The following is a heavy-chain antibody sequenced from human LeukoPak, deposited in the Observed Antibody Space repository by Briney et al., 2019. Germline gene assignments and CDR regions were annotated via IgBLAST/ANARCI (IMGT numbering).Heavy chain of an antibody. D-gene: IGHD3-3*01. V-gene: IGHV3-11*04. CDR1: GFTFSDYN. CDR3: ASAEGSDYDFWSGFPGYFDY. CDR2: ISSSGSTI. Sequence: GSLRLSCAASGFTFSDYNMNWIRQAPGKGLEWISYISSSGSTIHYADSVKGRFTISRDNAKNSLYLQMNSLRVEDTAVYYCASAEGSDYDFWSGFPGYFDYWGQGTLVTVSS. J-gene: IGHJ4*02.